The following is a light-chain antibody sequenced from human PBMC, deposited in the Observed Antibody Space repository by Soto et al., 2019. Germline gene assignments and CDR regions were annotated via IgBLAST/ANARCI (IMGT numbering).Light chain of an antibody. V-gene: IGLV7-46*01. CDR3: LLSYSGARV. CDR1: TGAVTSGHY. Sequence: QAVVTQEPSLTVSPGGTVTLTCGSSTGAVTSGHYPYWFQQKPGQAPRTLSYDTSNKHSWTPARFSGSLLGGKAALTLSGAQPEGEAEYYCLLSYSGARVFGTGTKLTVL. J-gene: IGLJ1*01. CDR2: DTS.